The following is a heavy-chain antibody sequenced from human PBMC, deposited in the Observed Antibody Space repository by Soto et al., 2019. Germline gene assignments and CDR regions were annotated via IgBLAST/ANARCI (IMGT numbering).Heavy chain of an antibody. D-gene: IGHD3-22*01. CDR3: ATSRTYYYDSSGLP. CDR1: GFTFSSYA. J-gene: IGHJ4*02. CDR2: ISGSGGST. Sequence: GGSLRLSCAASGFTFSSYAMSWVRQAPGKGLEWVSAISGSGGSTYYADSVKGRFTISRDNSKNTLYLQMNSLRAEDTAVYYCATSRTYYYDSSGLPWGQGTLVTVSS. V-gene: IGHV3-23*01.